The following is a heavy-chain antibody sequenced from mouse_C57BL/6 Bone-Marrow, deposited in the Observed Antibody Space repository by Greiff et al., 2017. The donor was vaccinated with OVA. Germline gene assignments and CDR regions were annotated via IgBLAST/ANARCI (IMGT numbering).Heavy chain of an antibody. D-gene: IGHD1-1*01. CDR1: GYTFTSYW. CDR2: IHPNSGST. J-gene: IGHJ2*01. CDR3: ARYPVVATRFDY. Sequence: VQLQQSGAELVKPGASVKLSCKASGYTFTSYWMHWVKQRPGQGLEWIGMIHPNSGSTNYNEKFKSKATLTVDKSSSTAYMQLSSLTSEDSAVYYCARYPVVATRFDYWGQGTTLTVSS. V-gene: IGHV1-64*01.